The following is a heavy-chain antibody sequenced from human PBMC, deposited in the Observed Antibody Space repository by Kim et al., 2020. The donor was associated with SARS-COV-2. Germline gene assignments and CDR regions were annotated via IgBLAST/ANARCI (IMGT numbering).Heavy chain of an antibody. Sequence: SETLSLTCTVSGGSISSSSYYWGWIRQPPGKGLEWIGSIYYSGSTYYNPSLKSRVTISVDTSKNQFSLKLSSVTAADTAVYYCAREGAEVTMIVVEGGDAFDIWGQGTMVTVSS. CDR2: IYYSGST. D-gene: IGHD3-22*01. J-gene: IGHJ3*02. CDR1: GGSISSSSYY. CDR3: AREGAEVTMIVVEGGDAFDI. V-gene: IGHV4-39*07.